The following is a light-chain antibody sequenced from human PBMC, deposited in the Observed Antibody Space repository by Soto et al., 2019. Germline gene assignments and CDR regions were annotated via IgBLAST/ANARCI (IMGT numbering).Light chain of an antibody. Sequence: EIVMTQSPATLSVSPGERVTLSRRASQFISTNLAWYHQRPGQAPRLLIYYASTRATGIPARFSGSGSGTEFSLTISSLQSEDFAVYYCQQYTNWPPVTFGQGTKLEIK. V-gene: IGKV3-15*01. CDR2: YAS. CDR1: QFISTN. CDR3: QQYTNWPPVT. J-gene: IGKJ2*01.